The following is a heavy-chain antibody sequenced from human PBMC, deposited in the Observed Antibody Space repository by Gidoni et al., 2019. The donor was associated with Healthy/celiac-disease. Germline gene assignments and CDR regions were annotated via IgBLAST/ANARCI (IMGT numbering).Heavy chain of an antibody. CDR2: IIPIFGTA. CDR3: SRITMTTVTTGAFDI. V-gene: IGHV1-69*01. J-gene: IGHJ3*02. CDR1: GGTLSSYA. D-gene: IGHD4-17*01. Sequence: QVQLVQSEAEVKKPGSSVKVSCKASGGTLSSYAISWVRQAPGQGLEWMGGIIPIFGTANYAQKFQGRVTITADESTSTDYMELSSLRSEDTAVYYCSRITMTTVTTGAFDIWSQGTMITVSS.